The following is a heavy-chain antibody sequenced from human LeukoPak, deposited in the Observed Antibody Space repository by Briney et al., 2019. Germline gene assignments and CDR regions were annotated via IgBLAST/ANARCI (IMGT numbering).Heavy chain of an antibody. Sequence: PGGSLRLSCAASGFSFSIYWMTWVRQAPGKGLEWVAVISYDGSNKYYADSVKGRFTISRDNSKNTLYLQMNSLRAEDTAVYYCAKDLSPGVSGGYDYYYYYGMDVWGQGTTVTVSS. J-gene: IGHJ6*02. D-gene: IGHD2-15*01. V-gene: IGHV3-30*18. CDR2: ISYDGSNK. CDR3: AKDLSPGVSGGYDYYYYYGMDV. CDR1: GFSFSIYW.